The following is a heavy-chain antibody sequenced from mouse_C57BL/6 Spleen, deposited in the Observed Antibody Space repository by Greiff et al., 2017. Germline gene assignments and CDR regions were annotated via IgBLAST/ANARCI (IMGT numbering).Heavy chain of an antibody. Sequence: EVQVVESGGGLVKPGGSLKLSCAASGFTFSSYAMSWVRQTPEKRLEWVATISDGGSYTYYPDNVKGRFTISRDNAKNNLYLQMSHLKSEDTAMYYCARDTLHYYGSSYDYAMDYWGQGTSVTVSS. CDR2: ISDGGSYT. D-gene: IGHD1-1*01. CDR3: ARDTLHYYGSSYDYAMDY. CDR1: GFTFSSYA. J-gene: IGHJ4*01. V-gene: IGHV5-4*01.